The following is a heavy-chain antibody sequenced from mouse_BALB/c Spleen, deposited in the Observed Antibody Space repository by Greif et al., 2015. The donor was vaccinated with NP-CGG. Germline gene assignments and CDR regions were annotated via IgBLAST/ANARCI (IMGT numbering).Heavy chain of an antibody. CDR2: INPSNGRT. J-gene: IGHJ4*01. CDR3: ARSYYGNHYAMDY. V-gene: IGHV1S81*02. CDR1: GYTFTSYW. D-gene: IGHD2-10*01. Sequence: VQLQQSGAELVKPGASVKLSCKASGYTFTSYWMHWVKQRPGQGLEWIGEINPSNGRTNYNEKFKSKATLTVDKSSSTAYMQLSSLTSEDSAVYYCARSYYGNHYAMDYWGQGTSVTVSS.